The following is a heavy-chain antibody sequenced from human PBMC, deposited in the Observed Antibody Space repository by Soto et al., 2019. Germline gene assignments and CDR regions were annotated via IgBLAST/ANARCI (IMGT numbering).Heavy chain of an antibody. CDR3: ARHVPPTVTTDYSYYYGMDV. CDR2: IYYSGST. CDR1: AGSISIRSYY. D-gene: IGHD4-4*01. J-gene: IGHJ6*01. V-gene: IGHV4-39*01. Sequence: SETLCITCTFSAGSISIRSYYWGWIRQPPGKGLEWIGSIYYSGSTYYNPSLKSRVTISVDTSKNQFSLKLSSVTAADTAVYYCARHVPPTVTTDYSYYYGMDVWGQGTTVTVSS.